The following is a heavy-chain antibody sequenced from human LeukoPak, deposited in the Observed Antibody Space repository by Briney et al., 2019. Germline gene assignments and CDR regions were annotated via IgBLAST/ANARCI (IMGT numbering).Heavy chain of an antibody. J-gene: IGHJ6*03. D-gene: IGHD2-2*01. V-gene: IGHV4-4*07. CDR2: MYTSGAT. CDR3: AREGPAASTSFYYFMDV. Sequence: NSSETLSLTCTVSGDSISNYYWSWIRQPAGKGLEWIGRMYTSGATNYNPSLKSRTTMSVDTSKNQLSLRLSSVTAADRAVYYCAREGPAASTSFYYFMDVWGKGTTVTVSS. CDR1: GDSISNYY.